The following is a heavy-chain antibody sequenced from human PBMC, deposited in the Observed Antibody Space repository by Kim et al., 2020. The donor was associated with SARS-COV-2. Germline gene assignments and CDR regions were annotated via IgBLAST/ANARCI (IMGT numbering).Heavy chain of an antibody. CDR3: ARDYYDSSGYSDY. D-gene: IGHD3-22*01. J-gene: IGHJ4*02. Sequence: APKLQGRVTTTKDTSTSKAYMALRSLRSDDTAVYYCARDYYDSSGYSDYWGQGTLVTVSS. V-gene: IGHV1-18*01.